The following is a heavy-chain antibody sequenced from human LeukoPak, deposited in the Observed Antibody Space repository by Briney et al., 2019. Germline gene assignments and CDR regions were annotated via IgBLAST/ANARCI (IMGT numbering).Heavy chain of an antibody. D-gene: IGHD3-22*01. CDR3: ARVYYYDSSGYYRVGSSWFDP. J-gene: IGHJ5*02. CDR2: IYYSGST. Sequence: KSSETLSLTCTVSGGSISSGGYSWSWIRQHPGKGLEWIGYIYYSGSTYYNPSLKSRVTISVDTSKNQFSLKLSSVTAADTAVYYCARVYYYDSSGYYRVGSSWFDPWGQGTLVTVSS. V-gene: IGHV4-31*03. CDR1: GGSISSGGYS.